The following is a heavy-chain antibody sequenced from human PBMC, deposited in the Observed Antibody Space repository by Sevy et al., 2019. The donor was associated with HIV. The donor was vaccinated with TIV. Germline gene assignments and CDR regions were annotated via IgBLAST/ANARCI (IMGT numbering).Heavy chain of an antibody. CDR2: ISSGSSYI. CDR3: ASYAVVVPAALYYYYGMDV. J-gene: IGHJ6*02. V-gene: IGHV3-21*01. Sequence: GGSLRLSCAASGFTFSSYSMNWVRQAPGKGLEWVSSISSGSSYIYYADSVKGRFTISRDNAKNSLYLQMNSLRAEDTAVYYCASYAVVVPAALYYYYGMDVWGQGTTVTVSS. CDR1: GFTFSSYS. D-gene: IGHD2-2*01.